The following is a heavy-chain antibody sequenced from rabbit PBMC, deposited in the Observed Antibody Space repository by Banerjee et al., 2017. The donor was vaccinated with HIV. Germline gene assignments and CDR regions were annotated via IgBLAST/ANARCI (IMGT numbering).Heavy chain of an antibody. D-gene: IGHD1-1*01. J-gene: IGHJ6*01. CDR1: GVSFSISSY. Sequence: QSLEESGGDLVKPGASLPLTCTASGVSFSISSYMCWVRQAPGRGLEWIACIDAGSSTFTYFATWAKGRFTISKTSSTTVTLQMTRLTAADTATYFCARSDSVDISLDFWGPGTLVTVS. CDR3: ARSDSVDISLDF. CDR2: IDAGSSTFT. V-gene: IGHV1S40*01.